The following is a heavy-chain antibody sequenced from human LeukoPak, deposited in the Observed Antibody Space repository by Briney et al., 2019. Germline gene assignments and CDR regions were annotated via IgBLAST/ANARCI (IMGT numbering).Heavy chain of an antibody. V-gene: IGHV4-59*08. J-gene: IGHJ3*02. CDR2: IYYSGST. CDR1: GGSINSYY. Sequence: SETLSLTCSVSGGSINSYYWSWIRQPPGKGLEWIGYIYYSGSTNYNPSLKSRVTISVDTSNNKFSLKLTSLTAADTAVYYCVRHLSAGRPAFDIWGQGTMVTVSS. CDR3: VRHLSAGRPAFDI. D-gene: IGHD2-15*01.